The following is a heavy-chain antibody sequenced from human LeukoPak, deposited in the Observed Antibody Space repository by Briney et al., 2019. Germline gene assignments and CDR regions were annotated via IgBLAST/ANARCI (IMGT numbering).Heavy chain of an antibody. Sequence: SETLSLTCFVTGGSISYYYWSWIRQPAGKGLEWIGRLYTSGSTDYNPSLKSRVTMSVSTSKNQFSLKLRSGTAADTAVYYCARGTVTTLFDYWGQGTLVTVSS. CDR3: ARGTVTTLFDY. CDR1: GGSISYYY. V-gene: IGHV4-4*07. CDR2: LYTSGST. J-gene: IGHJ4*02. D-gene: IGHD4-17*01.